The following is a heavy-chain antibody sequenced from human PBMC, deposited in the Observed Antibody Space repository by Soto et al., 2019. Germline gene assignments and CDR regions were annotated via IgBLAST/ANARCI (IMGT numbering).Heavy chain of an antibody. D-gene: IGHD5-18*01. Sequence: GGSLRLSCAASGFTFSSYWMSWVRQAPGKGLEWVANIKQDGSEKYYVDSVKGRFTISRDNAKNSLYLQMNSLRAEDTAVYYCARVLHGYSYGYYYYYMDVWGKGTTVTVSS. V-gene: IGHV3-7*01. CDR1: GFTFSSYW. J-gene: IGHJ6*03. CDR3: ARVLHGYSYGYYYYYMDV. CDR2: IKQDGSEK.